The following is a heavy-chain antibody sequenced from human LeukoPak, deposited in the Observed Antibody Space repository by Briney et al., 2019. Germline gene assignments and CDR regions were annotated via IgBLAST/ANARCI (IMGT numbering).Heavy chain of an antibody. V-gene: IGHV3-53*01. CDR3: ARGSPYYHDSSAYQPYYYMDV. Sequence: PGGSLRLSCAASGFTVSSNYMSWVRQAPGKGLEWVSVIYSGGSTYYADSVKSRFTISSDNSKNTLYLQINSLRAENTVVYYCARGSPYYHDSSAYQPYYYMDVWGKGTTFTVSS. CDR2: IYSGGST. CDR1: GFTVSSNY. J-gene: IGHJ6*03. D-gene: IGHD3-22*01.